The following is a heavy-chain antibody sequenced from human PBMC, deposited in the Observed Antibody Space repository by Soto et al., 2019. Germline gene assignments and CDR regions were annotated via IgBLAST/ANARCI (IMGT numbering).Heavy chain of an antibody. Sequence: QVQLVQSGAEVKKPGASVKVSCKASGYTFTSYDINWVRQDTGQGLEWMGWMNHNSGNPGYAQKFQGRLTIPRNTSISKAYMELSSLKSEDTSVYYCARHGTTFGYWGQGTLVTVSS. CDR3: ARHGTTFGY. CDR2: MNHNSGNP. V-gene: IGHV1-8*01. D-gene: IGHD1-1*01. J-gene: IGHJ4*02. CDR1: GYTFTSYD.